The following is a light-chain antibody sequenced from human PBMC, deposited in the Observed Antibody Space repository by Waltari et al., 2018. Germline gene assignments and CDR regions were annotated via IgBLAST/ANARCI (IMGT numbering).Light chain of an antibody. J-gene: IGLJ2*01. Sequence: QSVLTQPPSASGTPGQRVTISCSGSSSNIGSNTVNWYQQLPGTAPKLLIYSNNPRPLGGPYPFSGSKSGTSASLAISGLQSEDEADYYCAAWDDRLNGVVFGGGTKLTVL. CDR2: SNN. CDR3: AAWDDRLNGVV. CDR1: SSNIGSNT. V-gene: IGLV1-44*01.